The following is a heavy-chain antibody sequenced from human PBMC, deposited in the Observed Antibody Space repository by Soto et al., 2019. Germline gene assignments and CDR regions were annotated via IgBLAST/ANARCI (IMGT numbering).Heavy chain of an antibody. J-gene: IGHJ6*02. V-gene: IGHV3-23*01. CDR2: ISGSGGST. CDR1: GFTFSSYA. Sequence: PGGSLRLSCAASGFTFSSYAMSWVRQAPGKGLEWVSAISGSGGSTYYADSVKGRFTISRDNSKNTLYLQMNSLRAEDTAVYYCAKVPFSYYDSSGPYGMDVWGQGTTVTVSS. D-gene: IGHD3-22*01. CDR3: AKVPFSYYDSSGPYGMDV.